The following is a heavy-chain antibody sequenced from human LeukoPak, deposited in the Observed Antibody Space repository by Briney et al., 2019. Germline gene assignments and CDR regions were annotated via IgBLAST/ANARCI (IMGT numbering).Heavy chain of an antibody. CDR2: IKQDGSAT. V-gene: IGHV3-7*01. Sequence: GGSLRLSCAASGFTFTTYWMTWVRQAPGKGLEWVANIKQDGSATYYADSMKGRSTISRDNAKNSLYLQMNSLRADDTAVYYCATSLDTAGGPYWGQGTLVTVSS. J-gene: IGHJ4*02. CDR3: ATSLDTAGGPY. D-gene: IGHD5-18*01. CDR1: GFTFTTYW.